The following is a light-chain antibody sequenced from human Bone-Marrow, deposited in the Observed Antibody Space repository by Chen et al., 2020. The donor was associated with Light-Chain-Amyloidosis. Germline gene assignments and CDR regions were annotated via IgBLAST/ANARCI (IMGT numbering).Light chain of an antibody. J-gene: IGLJ2*01. V-gene: IGLV3-25*03. CDR1: DLPTKY. CDR2: RDT. Sequence: SHELPQPPSLSATPRQSPRITCSGDDLPTKYAYWYQQKPGQAPVLVIHRDTERPSGISERFSGSSSGTTATLTISGVQAEDEADYHCQSADSSGTYEVIFGGGTKLTVL. CDR3: QSADSSGTYEVI.